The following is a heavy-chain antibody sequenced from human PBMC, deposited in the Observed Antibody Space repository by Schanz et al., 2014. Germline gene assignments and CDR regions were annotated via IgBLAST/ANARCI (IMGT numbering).Heavy chain of an antibody. V-gene: IGHV1-46*03. J-gene: IGHJ4*02. D-gene: IGHD6-13*01. CDR1: GYTFTSYS. CDR2: INPSGGST. Sequence: QVQLVQSGAEVKKPGASAKVYCKASGYTFTSYSMHSVRQAPGQGLEWMGMINPSGGSTTYAQKFQGRVTMTRDTSTSTVYMELSSLRSEDTAVYYCARDGVDAAAGGNYWGQGTLVTVSS. CDR3: ARDGVDAAAGGNY.